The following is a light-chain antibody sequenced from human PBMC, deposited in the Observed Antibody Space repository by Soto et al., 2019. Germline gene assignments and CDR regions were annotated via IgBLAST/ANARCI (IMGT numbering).Light chain of an antibody. V-gene: IGKV3-15*01. J-gene: IGKJ2*01. Sequence: IVMTQSPATLSVSPGERATLSCRASQNISANLAWYQQKPGQAPRFLIFGAATRATGIPPRFRGSGSGTEFTLTISSLQSEDFAVYYCQQYNSWPYTFGQGTKVDIK. CDR2: GAA. CDR3: QQYNSWPYT. CDR1: QNISAN.